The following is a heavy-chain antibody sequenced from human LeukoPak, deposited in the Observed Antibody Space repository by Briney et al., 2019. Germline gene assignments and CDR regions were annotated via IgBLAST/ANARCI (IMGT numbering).Heavy chain of an antibody. CDR2: IYHSGST. J-gene: IGHJ6*03. V-gene: IGHV4-30-2*01. Sequence: SQTLSLTCTVSGGSISSGGYYWSWIRQPPGKGLEWIGYIYHSGSTYYNPSLKSRVTISVDRSKNQFSLKLSSVTAADTAVYYCARGSCSSTSCYSYYYYYYMDVWGKGTTVTVSS. D-gene: IGHD2-2*01. CDR3: ARGSCSSTSCYSYYYYYYMDV. CDR1: GGSISSGGYY.